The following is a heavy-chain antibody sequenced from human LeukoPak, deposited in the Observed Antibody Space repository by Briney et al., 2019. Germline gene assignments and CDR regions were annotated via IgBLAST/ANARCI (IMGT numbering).Heavy chain of an antibody. D-gene: IGHD3-22*01. V-gene: IGHV1-8*01. CDR3: ARGQYYDSSGEFDY. CDR2: MNPNSVKT. CDR1: GYTFTSYD. Sequence: ASVKVSCKASGYTFTSYDINWVRQATGQGLEWMGWMNPNSVKTGYAQKFQGRVTMTRNTSISTAYMELSSLRSEDTAVYYCARGQYYDSSGEFDYWGQGTLVTVSS. J-gene: IGHJ4*02.